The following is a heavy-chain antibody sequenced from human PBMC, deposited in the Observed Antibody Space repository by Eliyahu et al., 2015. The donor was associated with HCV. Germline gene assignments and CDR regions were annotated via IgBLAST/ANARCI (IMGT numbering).Heavy chain of an antibody. CDR1: GFXFDDXA. V-gene: IGHV3-9*01. Sequence: EVHLVESGGDLVQPGRSLRLSCVAAGFXFDDXAMHWVRQVPGKGLEWISGISWNSGTIGYADSVKGRFTISRDNAKNSLFLQMNSLRPEDTALYYCVKDVYLGVPITITAFDFWGQGTMVNVSS. J-gene: IGHJ3*01. CDR3: VKDVYLGVPITITAFDF. CDR2: ISWNSGTI. D-gene: IGHD3-10*01.